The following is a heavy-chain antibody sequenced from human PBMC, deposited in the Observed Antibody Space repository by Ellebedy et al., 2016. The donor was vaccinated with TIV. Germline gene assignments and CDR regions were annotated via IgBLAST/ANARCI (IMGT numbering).Heavy chain of an antibody. CDR3: ATLGDDGDYSEGDLDWFDP. Sequence: GGSLRLSCAASGFTFSSYWMHWVRQAPGKGLERVANIKQDGSQIYYGDSVKGRFTISRDNAKNSLYLQMNSLRVEDTAVYYCATLGDDGDYSEGDLDWFDPWGQGTLVTVSS. J-gene: IGHJ5*02. D-gene: IGHD4-17*01. CDR1: GFTFSSYW. V-gene: IGHV3-7*01. CDR2: IKQDGSQI.